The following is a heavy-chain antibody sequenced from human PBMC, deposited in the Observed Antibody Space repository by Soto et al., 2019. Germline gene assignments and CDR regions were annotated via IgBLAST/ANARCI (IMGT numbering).Heavy chain of an antibody. J-gene: IGHJ4*02. Sequence: QVQLQESGPGLVKPSQTLSLTCTVSGGSISSGDYYWSWIRQPPGKVLEWIGYIYYSGGTYYNPYLKSRLTISVHTSKNQFSLKLSSVTAADTAVYYCARQSDTAMILPDYWGQGTLVTVSS. CDR2: IYYSGGT. V-gene: IGHV4-30-4*01. CDR1: GGSISSGDYY. D-gene: IGHD5-18*01. CDR3: ARQSDTAMILPDY.